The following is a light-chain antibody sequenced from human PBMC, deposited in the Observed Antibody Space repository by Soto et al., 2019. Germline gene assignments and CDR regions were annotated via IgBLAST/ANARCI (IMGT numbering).Light chain of an antibody. J-gene: IGKJ1*01. Sequence: EIVLTQSPGTLPLSPGERVTRSCRASQSFSINYLAWYQQKPGQAPRILIYGATTRATGIPDRVSGSESGTDFTLTISRLEPEDYAVYYCQQYSSVWSFGQGAMVEGK. CDR1: QSFSINY. CDR2: GAT. CDR3: QQYSSVWS. V-gene: IGKV3-20*01.